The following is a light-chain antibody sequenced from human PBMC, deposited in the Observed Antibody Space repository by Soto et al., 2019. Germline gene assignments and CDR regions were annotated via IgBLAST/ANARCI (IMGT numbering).Light chain of an antibody. CDR2: RNN. V-gene: IGLV1-47*01. Sequence: QAVVTQPPSASGTPGQRVTISCSGSSSNIGSNYVYWYQQLPGTAPKLLIYRNNQRPSGVPDRFSGSKSGTSASLAISGLRSEDEADYYCAAWDDSLSGVVFGGGNKLTVL. J-gene: IGLJ2*01. CDR3: AAWDDSLSGVV. CDR1: SSNIGSNY.